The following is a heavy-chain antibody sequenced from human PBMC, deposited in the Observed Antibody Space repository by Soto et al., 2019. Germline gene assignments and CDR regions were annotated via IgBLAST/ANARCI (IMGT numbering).Heavy chain of an antibody. J-gene: IGHJ6*02. CDR1: GFTFGSYG. CDR3: ARGRYLAIAVAGMDV. V-gene: IGHV3-33*01. CDR2: IWYDGSNK. Sequence: GGSLRLSCAASGFTFGSYGMHWFRQAPGKGLEWVAVIWYDGSNKYYADSVKGRFTISRDNYKNTLYLQMNSLRAEDTAVYYCARGRYLAIAVAGMDVWGQGTTVTVS. D-gene: IGHD6-19*01.